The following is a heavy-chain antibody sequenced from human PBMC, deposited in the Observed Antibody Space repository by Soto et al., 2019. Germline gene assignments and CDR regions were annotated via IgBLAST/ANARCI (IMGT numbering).Heavy chain of an antibody. J-gene: IGHJ3*02. CDR3: AKDEASRQLWPQSGDAFDI. Sequence: GGSLRLSCAASGFTFSSYAMSWVRQAPGKGLEWVSAISGSGGSTYYADSVKGRFTISRDNSKNTLYLQMNSLRAEDTAVYYCAKDEASRQLWPQSGDAFDIWGQGTMVTVSS. V-gene: IGHV3-23*01. CDR1: GFTFSSYA. D-gene: IGHD5-18*01. CDR2: ISGSGGST.